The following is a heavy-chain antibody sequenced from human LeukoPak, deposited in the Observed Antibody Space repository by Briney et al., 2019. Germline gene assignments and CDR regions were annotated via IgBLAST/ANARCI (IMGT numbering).Heavy chain of an antibody. J-gene: IGHJ3*02. V-gene: IGHV4-4*02. Sequence: VSLRLSCAASGFTFSSYAMTWVRQAPGKGLEWIGEIYHSGSTNYNPSLKSRVTISVDKSKNRFSLKLSSVTAADTAVYYCAITVGSAILRRAFDIWGQGTMVTVSS. CDR1: GFTFSSYAM. D-gene: IGHD1-26*01. CDR2: IYHSGST. CDR3: AITVGSAILRRAFDI.